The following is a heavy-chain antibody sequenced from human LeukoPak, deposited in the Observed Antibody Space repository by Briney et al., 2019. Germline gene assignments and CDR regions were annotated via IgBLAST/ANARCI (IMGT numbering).Heavy chain of an antibody. D-gene: IGHD2-8*01. Sequence: PSETLSLTCTVSGDSIRSSGYYWGWIRQPPGKGLEWIGSIYYTGTTYYNPSLKSRVTVSADTSKNQFSLKLTSVTAADTALYYSARDRACSNGVCSYFDYWGQGTLVTVSS. J-gene: IGHJ4*02. CDR1: GDSIRSSGYY. CDR2: IYYTGTT. CDR3: ARDRACSNGVCSYFDY. V-gene: IGHV4-39*01.